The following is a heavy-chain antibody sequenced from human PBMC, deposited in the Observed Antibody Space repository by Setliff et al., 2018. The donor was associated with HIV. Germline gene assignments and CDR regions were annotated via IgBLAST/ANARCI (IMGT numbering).Heavy chain of an antibody. V-gene: IGHV3-7*03. CDR3: ARGFAQGFDS. CDR2: IKQDGSEE. CDR1: GFTFSNYW. Sequence: GGSLRLSCAASGFTFSNYWMTWVRHAPGKGLEWVANIKQDGSEEYYVDSVKGRFTISRNGARNSLYLQMNSLRDEDTATYYCARGFAQGFDSWGQGTLVTVSS. D-gene: IGHD2-21*01. J-gene: IGHJ4*02.